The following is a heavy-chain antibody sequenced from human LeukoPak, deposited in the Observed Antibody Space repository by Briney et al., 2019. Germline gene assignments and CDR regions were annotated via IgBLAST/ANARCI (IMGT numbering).Heavy chain of an antibody. CDR2: ISSNGGST. D-gene: IGHD3-16*01. J-gene: IGHJ4*02. CDR3: ATFGTAWRNSY. V-gene: IGHV3-64*01. Sequence: GGSLRLSCAASGFTFSSYAMHWVRQAPGKGLEYVSAISSNGGSTYYANSVKGRFTISRDNSKNTLYLQMGSLRADDTAVYYCATFGTAWRNSYWGPGTLVTVSS. CDR1: GFTFSSYA.